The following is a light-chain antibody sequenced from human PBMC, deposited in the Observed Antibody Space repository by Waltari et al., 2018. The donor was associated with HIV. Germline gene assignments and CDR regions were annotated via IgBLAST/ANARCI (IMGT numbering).Light chain of an antibody. J-gene: IGLJ2*01. CDR2: SNQ. V-gene: IGLV1-44*01. CDR3: AAWDDSLNVVV. CDR1: SSNIGSNT. Sequence: QSVLTQPPSASGTPGQRVTISCSGSSSNIGSNTVNWYQQLPGTAPKLLIYSNQQRPEGVPVRFSGSKSGTSASLAISGLQSEDEADYYCAAWDDSLNVVVFGGGTKLTVL.